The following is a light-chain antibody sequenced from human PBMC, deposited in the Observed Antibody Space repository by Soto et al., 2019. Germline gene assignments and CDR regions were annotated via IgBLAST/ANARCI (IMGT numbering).Light chain of an antibody. CDR1: QSVSSY. CDR2: DAS. J-gene: IGKJ1*01. Sequence: EIVLTQSPATLSLSPGERATLSCRASQSVSSYLAWYQQKPGQAPRLLIYDASNRATGIPARFSGSGSGTEFTLTIGSLQSEDLAVYYCQQYGSSPPWTFGQGTKVDI. V-gene: IGKV3-11*01. CDR3: QQYGSSPPWT.